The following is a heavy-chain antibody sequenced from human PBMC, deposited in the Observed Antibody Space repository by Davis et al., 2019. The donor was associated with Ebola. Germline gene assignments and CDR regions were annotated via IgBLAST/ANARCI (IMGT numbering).Heavy chain of an antibody. CDR1: GFTFSSYS. V-gene: IGHV3-48*02. D-gene: IGHD2-15*01. CDR3: ARDGIVVVVAASPKYYYGMDV. J-gene: IGHJ6*04. CDR2: ISSSSSTI. Sequence: GESLKISCAASGFTFSSYSMNWVRQAPGKGLEWVSYISSSSSTIYYADSVKGRFTISRDNAKNSLYLQMNSLRDEDTAVYYCARDGIVVVVAASPKYYYGMDVWGKGTTVTVSS.